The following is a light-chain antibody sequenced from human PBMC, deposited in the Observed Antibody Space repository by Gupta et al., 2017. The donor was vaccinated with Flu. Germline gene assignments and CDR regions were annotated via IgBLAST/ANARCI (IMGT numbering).Light chain of an antibody. Sequence: IQMIPSPSSLSASVGDEVTITCRASQSVGNFLNWYQHKPGKARSLLIYAASSLQSGVPSGFSGSGSETDFTLTINSLRPADFAIYYCQQSNSAPPTFGQGTKVE. CDR1: QSVGNF. V-gene: IGKV1-39*01. CDR3: QQSNSAPPT. CDR2: AAS. J-gene: IGKJ2*01.